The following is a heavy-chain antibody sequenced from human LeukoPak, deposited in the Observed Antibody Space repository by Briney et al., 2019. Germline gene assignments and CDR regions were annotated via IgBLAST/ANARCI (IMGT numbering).Heavy chain of an antibody. CDR3: VDGTQPYYFDY. CDR1: GGSISSGGYY. CDR2: IYYSGST. J-gene: IGHJ4*02. D-gene: IGHD5-18*01. V-gene: IGHV4-31*03. Sequence: PSETLSLTCTVSGGSISSGGYYWSWIRQHPGKGLEWIGYIYYSGSTYYNPSLKSRVTISVDTSKNQFSLKLSSVTAADTAVYYCVDGTQPYYFDYWGQGTLVTVSS.